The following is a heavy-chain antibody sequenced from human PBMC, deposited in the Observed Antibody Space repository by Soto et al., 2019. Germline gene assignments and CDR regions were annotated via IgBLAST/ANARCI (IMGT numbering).Heavy chain of an antibody. CDR2: ISYDGSNK. D-gene: IGHD2-15*01. V-gene: IGHV3-30*03. CDR3: GGGFCSGGSCYSLMD. J-gene: IGHJ4*02. Sequence: QVQLVESGGGVVQPGRSLRLSCAASGFTFSSYDMHWVRQAPGEGLEWVAVISYDGSNKYYADSVKGRFTISRDNSKNTLYLQMNSLRAEDTAVYYCGGGFCSGGSCYSLMDWGQGTLVTVSP. CDR1: GFTFSSYD.